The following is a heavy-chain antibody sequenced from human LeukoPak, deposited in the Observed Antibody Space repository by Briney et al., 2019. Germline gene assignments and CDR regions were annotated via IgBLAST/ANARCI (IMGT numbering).Heavy chain of an antibody. CDR3: AIIYSSSCYGDFEM. CDR1: GGSISSYY. CDR2: IYYSGST. Sequence: PSETLSLTCTVSGGSISSYYWSWIRQPPGKGLEWIGYIYYSGSTNYNPSLKSRVTISVDTSKNQFSLKLSSVTAADTAVYYCAIIYSSSCYGDFEMGGQGTMVTVSS. D-gene: IGHD6-13*01. V-gene: IGHV4-59*01. J-gene: IGHJ3*02.